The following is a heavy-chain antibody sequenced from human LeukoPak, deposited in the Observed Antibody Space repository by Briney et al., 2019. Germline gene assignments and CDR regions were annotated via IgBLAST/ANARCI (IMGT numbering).Heavy chain of an antibody. Sequence: SETLSLTRTVSGGSISSYYWSWIRQPAGKGLEWIGRIYTSGSTNYNPSLKSRVTMSVDTSKNQFPLKLSSVTAADTAVYYCARDSIAAAGWAFDIWGQGTMVTVSS. J-gene: IGHJ3*02. CDR3: ARDSIAAAGWAFDI. CDR2: IYTSGST. CDR1: GGSISSYY. V-gene: IGHV4-4*07. D-gene: IGHD6-13*01.